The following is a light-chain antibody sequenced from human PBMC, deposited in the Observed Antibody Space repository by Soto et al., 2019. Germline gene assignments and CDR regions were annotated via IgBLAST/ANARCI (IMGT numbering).Light chain of an antibody. J-gene: IGKJ3*01. Sequence: IQLTQSPSSLAAAVGDRVSITCRASQDIKTYLAWYQQKQGKAPKLLISGTFTLQSGVPSRFNGSGSGTDFTLTISRLQPDDFATYYCQHLNNYPPFTFGPGTKVDLE. CDR3: QHLNNYPPFT. CDR1: QDIKTY. V-gene: IGKV1-9*01. CDR2: GTF.